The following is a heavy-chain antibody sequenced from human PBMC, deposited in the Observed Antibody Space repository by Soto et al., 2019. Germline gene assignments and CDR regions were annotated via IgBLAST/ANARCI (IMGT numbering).Heavy chain of an antibody. CDR3: ASGGQRSLGDYDGMDV. V-gene: IGHV1-18*01. CDR2: ISAYNGNT. Sequence: QVQLVQSGAEVKKPGASVKVSCKASGYTFTSYGISWVRQAPGQGLEWMGWISAYNGNTNYAQKLQGRVTRTTDTPTSTAYMERGSLRAHDTAVYYGASGGQRSLGDYDGMDVWGQGTTVTVSS. CDR1: GYTFTSYG. J-gene: IGHJ6*02. D-gene: IGHD2-15*01.